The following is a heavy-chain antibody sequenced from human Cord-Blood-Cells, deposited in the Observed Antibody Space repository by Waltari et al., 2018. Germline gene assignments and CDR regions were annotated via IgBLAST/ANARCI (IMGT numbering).Heavy chain of an antibody. Sequence: QVQLVQSGAEVKKPGSSVKVSCKASGATFSSYAISWVRQAPGQGLEWMGGIIPIFGTANYAQKFQGRVTITADKSTSTAYMELSSLRSEDTAVYYCASSWVQGVPPPGFDPWGQGTLVTVSS. CDR1: GATFSSYA. V-gene: IGHV1-69*06. CDR3: ASSWVQGVPPPGFDP. D-gene: IGHD3-10*01. CDR2: IIPIFGTA. J-gene: IGHJ5*02.